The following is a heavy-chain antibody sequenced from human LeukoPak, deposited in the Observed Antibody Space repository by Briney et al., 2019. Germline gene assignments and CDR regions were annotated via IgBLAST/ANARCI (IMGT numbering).Heavy chain of an antibody. J-gene: IGHJ5*02. D-gene: IGHD3-22*01. CDR1: GGSISSYY. Sequence: SETLSLTCTVSGGSISSYYWSWIRQPPWKGLEWIGDIYYSGSTNYNPSLKRRVTISVDTSKNQFSLKLSSVTAADTAVYYCARGSLSDYYDSSGFPAETWGQGTLVTVSS. V-gene: IGHV4-59*01. CDR2: IYYSGST. CDR3: ARGSLSDYYDSSGFPAET.